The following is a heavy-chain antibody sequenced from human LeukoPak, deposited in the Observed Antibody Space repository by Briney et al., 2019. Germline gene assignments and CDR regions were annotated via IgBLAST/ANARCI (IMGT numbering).Heavy chain of an antibody. CDR1: GYTFTSYD. CDR2: MNPISGNT. D-gene: IGHD3-16*02. Sequence: ASVKVSCKASGYTFTSYDINWVRQATGQGLEWMGWMNPISGNTGYAQKFQGRVTMTRNTSISTAYMELSSLRSEDTAVYYCARCDYDYVWGSYRYDYWGQGTLVTVSS. J-gene: IGHJ4*02. CDR3: ARCDYDYVWGSYRYDY. V-gene: IGHV1-8*01.